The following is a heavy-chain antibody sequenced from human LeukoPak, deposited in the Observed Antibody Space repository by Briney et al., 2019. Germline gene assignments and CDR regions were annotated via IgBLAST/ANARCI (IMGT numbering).Heavy chain of an antibody. Sequence: GGSLRLFCAASGFTFSSYWMNWVRQAPGEGLEWVAIIKQDGSDKYYVDSVKGRFTISRDNARNSLYLQMNSLRDDDTAVYYCAGPPGWLIEYWGQGTLVTVSS. CDR1: GFTFSSYW. CDR2: IKQDGSDK. J-gene: IGHJ4*02. D-gene: IGHD6-19*01. CDR3: AGPPGWLIEY. V-gene: IGHV3-7*03.